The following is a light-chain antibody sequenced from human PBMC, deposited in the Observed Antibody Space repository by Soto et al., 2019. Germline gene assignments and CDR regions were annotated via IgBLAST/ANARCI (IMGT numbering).Light chain of an antibody. Sequence: QSALTQPASVSGSPGRSFTISCTGTSTDIGTYNSVSWCQHHPGKAPKLLIFEVIDRPSGVSDRFSGSKSGNTASLTISSLQFEDEADYYCCSYTTTYTLVFGGGTKLTVL. CDR3: CSYTTTYTLV. V-gene: IGLV2-14*01. J-gene: IGLJ3*02. CDR1: STDIGTYNS. CDR2: EVI.